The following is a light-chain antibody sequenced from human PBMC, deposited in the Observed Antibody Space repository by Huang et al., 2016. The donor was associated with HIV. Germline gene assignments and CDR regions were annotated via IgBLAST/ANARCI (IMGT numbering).Light chain of an antibody. CDR1: QSVSTS. CDR2: GAS. V-gene: IGKV3D-15*01. Sequence: EIVMTQSPVTLSVSPVERATLSCRAGQSVSTSVAWYQQKPCQAPMLHIYGASTRATGIPATFTGSWSGTEFTLTISSLQSEDSAIYYCQQYNNWPLTFGGGTKVEIK. CDR3: QQYNNWPLT. J-gene: IGKJ4*01.